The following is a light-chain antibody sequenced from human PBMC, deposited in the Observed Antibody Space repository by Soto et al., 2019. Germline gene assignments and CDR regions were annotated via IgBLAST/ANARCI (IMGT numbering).Light chain of an antibody. V-gene: IGKV3-11*01. CDR1: QSVSHY. Sequence: EIVLTQSPATLSLSPGERASLSCRASQSVSHYLAWYQQKPGQAPRLLIYDASKRATGIPARFSGSGSGTDFTLTISSLEPDDFAVYFCQQRSNWPPTFGPGTKVDIK. CDR2: DAS. J-gene: IGKJ3*01. CDR3: QQRSNWPPT.